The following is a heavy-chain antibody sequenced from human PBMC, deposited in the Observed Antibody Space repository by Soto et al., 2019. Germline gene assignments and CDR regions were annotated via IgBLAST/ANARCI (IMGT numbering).Heavy chain of an antibody. CDR1: GFRFSNYA. D-gene: IGHD6-13*01. Sequence: GGSLRLSCGDSGFRFSNYAMHWVRKAPGKGLEWVAVISYDGRNKHYADSVKGRFTISRDKSQNTLALQMNSLRDEDTAVYYCAREALTAAGLFDSWGQGTLVTVSS. CDR2: ISYDGRNK. J-gene: IGHJ4*02. CDR3: AREALTAAGLFDS. V-gene: IGHV3-30*03.